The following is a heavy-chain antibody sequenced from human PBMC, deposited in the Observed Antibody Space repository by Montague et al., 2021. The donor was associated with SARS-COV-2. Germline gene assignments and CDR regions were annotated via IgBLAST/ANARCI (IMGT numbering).Heavy chain of an antibody. V-gene: IGHV4-59*01. J-gene: IGHJ3*02. D-gene: IGHD3-3*01. CDR1: GGSISSYY. CDR2: IYYSGST. Sequence: SETLSLTCTVSGGSISSYYWSWIRQPPGKGLEWIGYIYYSGSTNYNPSLKGRVTISVDTSKNQFSLKLSSVTAADTAVYYCARVPRNYDFWSGFYDAFDIWGQGTMVTVSS. CDR3: ARVPRNYDFWSGFYDAFDI.